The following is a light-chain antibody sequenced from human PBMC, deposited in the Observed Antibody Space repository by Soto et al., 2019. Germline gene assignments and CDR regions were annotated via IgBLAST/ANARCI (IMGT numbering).Light chain of an antibody. CDR1: SSDVGGYNY. CDR2: EVF. V-gene: IGLV2-8*01. Sequence: QSVLTQPPSASGSPGQSVTISCTGTSSDVGGYNYVSWYQQHPGKAPKLMIYEVFKRPSGVPDRFSGSKSGNTASLTVSGLQADDEADYYCSSYAGSNNFDVFGTGTKLTVL. J-gene: IGLJ1*01. CDR3: SSYAGSNNFDV.